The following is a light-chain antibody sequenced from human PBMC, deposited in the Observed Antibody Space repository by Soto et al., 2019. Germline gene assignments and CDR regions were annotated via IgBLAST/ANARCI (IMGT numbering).Light chain of an antibody. CDR2: VNSGGSH. Sequence: QLVPTQSPSASASLGASVKVTCTLSSGHSNYAIAWHQQQPEKGPRYLMKVNSGGSHIKGDGIPDRFSGSSSGAERYLFISSLQSEDEADYYCQTWGTGSAFVVFGGGTQLTVL. J-gene: IGLJ7*01. CDR3: QTWGTGSAFVV. CDR1: SGHSNYA. V-gene: IGLV4-69*01.